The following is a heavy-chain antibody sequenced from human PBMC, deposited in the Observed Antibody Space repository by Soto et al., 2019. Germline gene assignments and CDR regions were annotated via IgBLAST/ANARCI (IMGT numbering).Heavy chain of an antibody. D-gene: IGHD2-21*01. CDR2: ISTRTTYK. Sequence: QVQLVESGGGLVKPGGSLRLSCASSGFTFSDHYMSWLRRSPGKGLEFLSYISTRTTYKNYADSVKGRFTISRDNAKNSLYLQLNSLRAEDTAIYYCSRGGGGGLFDLWGQGTFVTVSS. V-gene: IGHV3-11*06. J-gene: IGHJ4*02. CDR1: GFTFSDHY. CDR3: SRGGGGGLFDL.